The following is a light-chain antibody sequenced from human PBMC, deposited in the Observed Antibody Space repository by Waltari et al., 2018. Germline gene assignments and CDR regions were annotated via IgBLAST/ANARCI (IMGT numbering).Light chain of an antibody. CDR1: SSDVGKYNL. Sequence: QSALTQSASVSGSPGQSITISCTGTSSDVGKYNLVSWYQQRPGRGPKLLTYEDTKRPSGVSDRFSGAMSGNTASLTISGLQPEDDADYFCCSYAGSSRYVFGTGTKVTVL. CDR3: CSYAGSSRYV. CDR2: EDT. J-gene: IGLJ1*01. V-gene: IGLV2-23*01.